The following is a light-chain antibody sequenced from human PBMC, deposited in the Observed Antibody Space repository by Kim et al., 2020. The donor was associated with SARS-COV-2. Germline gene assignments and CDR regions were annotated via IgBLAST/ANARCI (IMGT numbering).Light chain of an antibody. CDR2: DNK. CDR3: GTWDGSLSAWV. Sequence: GKKVTIACSRSRSNIGSNYVSWYQQLPGTAPQPLIYDNKKRPSGIPDRFSGSKSGTSATLGITGLQTGDEAYYYCGTWDGSLSAWVFGGGTKVTVL. J-gene: IGLJ3*02. CDR1: RSNIGSNY. V-gene: IGLV1-51*01.